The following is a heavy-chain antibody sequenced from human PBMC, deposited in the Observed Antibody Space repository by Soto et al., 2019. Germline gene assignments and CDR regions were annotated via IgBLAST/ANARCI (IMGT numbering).Heavy chain of an antibody. D-gene: IGHD3-22*01. J-gene: IGHJ4*02. Sequence: GSLRLSCAASGFAFISHTMTWVRQAPGKGLEWVSAISGSGFSTNYAVSVKGRFTISRDNSKNTLYLQMSSLRVEDTAVYYCVKGEYYYDSSGYYPFDYWGQGTLVTVSS. CDR1: GFAFISHT. V-gene: IGHV3-23*01. CDR3: VKGEYYYDSSGYYPFDY. CDR2: ISGSGFST.